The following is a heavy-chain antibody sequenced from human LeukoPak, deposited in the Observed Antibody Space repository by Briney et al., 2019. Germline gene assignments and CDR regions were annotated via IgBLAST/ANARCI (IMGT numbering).Heavy chain of an antibody. J-gene: IGHJ4*02. CDR1: GFTFSSYW. CDR2: INTDGSST. CDR3: ARDVAVAHRGDY. V-gene: IGHV3-74*01. D-gene: IGHD6-19*01. Sequence: GGSLRLSCAASGFTFSSYWMHWVRQAPGKGLVWVSRINTDGSSTSYADSVKGRFTISRDNAKNTLYLQMNSLRAEDTAVYYCARDVAVAHRGDYWGQGTLVTVSS.